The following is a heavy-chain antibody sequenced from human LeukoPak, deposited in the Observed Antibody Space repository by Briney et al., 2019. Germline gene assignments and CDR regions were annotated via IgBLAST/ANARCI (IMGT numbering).Heavy chain of an antibody. CDR1: GFTFDDYA. Sequence: GRSLRLSCAASGFTFDDYAMHWVRQAPGKGLEWVSSISSSSSYIYYADSVKGRFTISRDNAKNSLYLQMNSLRAEDTAVYYCARDGRMATTDTEQFDYWGQGTLVTVSS. D-gene: IGHD5-24*01. V-gene: IGHV3-21*01. CDR2: ISSSSSYI. CDR3: ARDGRMATTDTEQFDY. J-gene: IGHJ4*02.